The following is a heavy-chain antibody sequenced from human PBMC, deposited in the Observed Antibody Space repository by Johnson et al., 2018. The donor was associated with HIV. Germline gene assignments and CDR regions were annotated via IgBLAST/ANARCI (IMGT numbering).Heavy chain of an antibody. CDR2: ISWNSGSI. CDR3: AKDVNTYGGGGDDAFDI. CDR1: GFTFSSYA. D-gene: IGHD5-18*01. V-gene: IGHV3-9*01. Sequence: VQLVESGGVVVQPGGSLRLSCAASGFTFSSYAMHWVRQAPGKGLEWVSGISWNSGSIGYADSVKGRFTISRDNAKNSLYLQMNSLRVEDTALYYCAKDVNTYGGGGDDAFDIWGQWTMVTVSS. J-gene: IGHJ3*02.